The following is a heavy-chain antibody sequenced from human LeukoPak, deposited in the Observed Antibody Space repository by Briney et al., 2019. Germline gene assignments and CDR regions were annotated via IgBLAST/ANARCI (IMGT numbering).Heavy chain of an antibody. V-gene: IGHV1-2*02. CDR1: GYTFTGYY. Sequence: GASVKVSCKASGYTFTGYYMHWVRQAPGQGLEWMGWIIPNSGGTSYAQKFQGRVTMTRDTSISTAYMELSRLRSDDTAVYYCARDFSAAIAAASFDYWGQGTLVTVSS. CDR3: ARDFSAAIAAASFDY. J-gene: IGHJ4*01. D-gene: IGHD6-13*01. CDR2: IIPNSGGT.